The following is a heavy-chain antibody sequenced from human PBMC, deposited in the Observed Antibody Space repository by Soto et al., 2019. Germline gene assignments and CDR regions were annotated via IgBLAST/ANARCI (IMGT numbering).Heavy chain of an antibody. V-gene: IGHV3-11*05. CDR3: ARGASCRSGWSYYNYYGMDV. Sequence: QVQLVESGGGLVKPGGSLRLSCAASGFTLSDYYMSWIRKAPGKGLEWVSYSSSSSGYTDYADSVKGRFTISRDNAKNSLYLQMNSLRPEDTAVYFCARGASCRSGWSYYNYYGMDVWGQGTTVTVSS. CDR1: GFTLSDYY. J-gene: IGHJ6*02. D-gene: IGHD6-19*01. CDR2: SSSSSGYT.